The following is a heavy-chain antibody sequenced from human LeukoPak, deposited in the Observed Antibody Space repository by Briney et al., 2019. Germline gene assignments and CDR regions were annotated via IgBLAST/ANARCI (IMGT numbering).Heavy chain of an antibody. V-gene: IGHV3-20*04. Sequence: GGSLRLSCAAPGFTFDDYGMNWVRQAPGEGLEWVSGISWDGGSTSYADSVKGRFTISRDNAKNSLYLQMNSLRAEDTAVYYCAKEDIGVTIYRYWGQGTLVTVSS. CDR3: AKEDIGVTIYRY. D-gene: IGHD3-10*01. CDR2: ISWDGGST. J-gene: IGHJ4*02. CDR1: GFTFDDYG.